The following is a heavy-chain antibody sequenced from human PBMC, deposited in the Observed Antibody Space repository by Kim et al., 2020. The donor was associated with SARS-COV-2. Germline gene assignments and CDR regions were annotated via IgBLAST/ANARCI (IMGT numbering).Heavy chain of an antibody. V-gene: IGHV4-39*01. Sequence: YYNPSLKSRVTISVDTSKNQFSLKLSSVTAADTAVYYCARHPTTIYYFDYWGQGTLVTVSS. D-gene: IGHD4-17*01. J-gene: IGHJ4*02. CDR3: ARHPTTIYYFDY.